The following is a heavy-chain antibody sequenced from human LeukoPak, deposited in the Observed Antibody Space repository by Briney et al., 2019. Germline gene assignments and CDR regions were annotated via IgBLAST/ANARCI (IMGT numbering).Heavy chain of an antibody. CDR1: GFTFSSYS. V-gene: IGHV3-21*04. D-gene: IGHD3-22*01. CDR2: ISSTSSYI. Sequence: PGGSLRLSCAASGFTFSSYSVNWVRQAPRKGLEWVSSISSTSSYIYYADSVKGRFTISRDNSKNTLYLQMNSLRAEDTAVYYCAKLRGIVVADAADVWGKGTTVTVSS. CDR3: AKLRGIVVADAADV. J-gene: IGHJ6*04.